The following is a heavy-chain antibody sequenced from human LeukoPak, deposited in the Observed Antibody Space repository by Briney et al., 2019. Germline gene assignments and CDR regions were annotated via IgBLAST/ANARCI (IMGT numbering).Heavy chain of an antibody. CDR3: AKDLSGGGYCSSTSCSYFDY. CDR1: AFSLSAYN. V-gene: IGHV3-48*01. D-gene: IGHD2-2*01. CDR2: ISGSSSTI. J-gene: IGHJ4*02. Sequence: GGSLRLSCAAPAFSLSAYNMNWVRQAPGKGLEWVSYISGSSSTIYYADSVKGRFTISRDNAKNSLYLQMNSLRAEDTAVYHCAKDLSGGGYCSSTSCSYFDYWGQGTLVTVSS.